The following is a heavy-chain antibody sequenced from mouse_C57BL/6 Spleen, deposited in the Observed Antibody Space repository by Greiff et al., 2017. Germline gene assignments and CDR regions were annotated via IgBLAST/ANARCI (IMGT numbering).Heavy chain of an antibody. V-gene: IGHV1-5*01. CDR1: GYTFTSYW. J-gene: IGHJ3*01. Sequence: EVQLQQSGTVLARPGASVKMSCKTSGYTFTSYWMHWVKQRPGQGLEWIGAIYPGNSDTSYNQKFKGKAKLTAVTSASTAYMELSSLTNEDSAVYYCTRVTTVVAPGLAYWGQGTLVTVSA. D-gene: IGHD1-1*01. CDR3: TRVTTVVAPGLAY. CDR2: IYPGNSDT.